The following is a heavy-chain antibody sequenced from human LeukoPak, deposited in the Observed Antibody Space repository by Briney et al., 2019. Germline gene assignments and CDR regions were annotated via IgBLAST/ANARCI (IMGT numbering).Heavy chain of an antibody. CDR1: GFTFSSYA. D-gene: IGHD3-10*02. CDR2: ISYDGSNK. J-gene: IGHJ6*04. Sequence: GGSLRLSCAASGFTFSSYAMHWVRQAPGKGLEWVAVISYDGSNKYYADSVKGRFTISRDNSKYTLYLQMNSLRAEDTAVYYCAELGITMIGGVWGKGTTVTISS. V-gene: IGHV3-30-3*02. CDR3: AELGITMIGGV.